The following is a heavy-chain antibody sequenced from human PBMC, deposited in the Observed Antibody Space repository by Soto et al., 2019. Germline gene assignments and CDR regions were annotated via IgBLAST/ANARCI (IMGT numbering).Heavy chain of an antibody. V-gene: IGHV1-46*01. Sequence: ASVKVSCKASGYTFTSYYMHWVRQAPGQGLEWMGIINPSGGSTSYAQKFQGRVTMTRDTSTSTVYMELSSLRSEDTAVYYCALECRSCYSSYYYGMDVWGQGTTVTVSS. CDR3: ALECRSCYSSYYYGMDV. CDR2: INPSGGST. CDR1: GYTFTSYY. J-gene: IGHJ6*02. D-gene: IGHD2-15*01.